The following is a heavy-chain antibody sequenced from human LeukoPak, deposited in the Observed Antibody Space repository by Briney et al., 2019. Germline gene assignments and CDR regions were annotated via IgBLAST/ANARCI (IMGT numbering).Heavy chain of an antibody. CDR1: GFTFSSYG. Sequence: GRSLRLSCEASGFTFSSYGIHWVRQTPGKGLEWVAIIWYDGSNKYYADSLKGRFTVSRDNSKNTVYLQMNSLRAEDTAVYYCARYNSGWLDYWVQGTLVTVSS. D-gene: IGHD6-19*01. CDR3: ARYNSGWLDY. J-gene: IGHJ4*02. CDR2: IWYDGSNK. V-gene: IGHV3-33*01.